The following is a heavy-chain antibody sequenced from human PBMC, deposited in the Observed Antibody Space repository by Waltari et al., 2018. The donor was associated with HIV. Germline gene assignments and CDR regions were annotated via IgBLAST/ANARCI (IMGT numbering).Heavy chain of an antibody. J-gene: IGHJ6*02. D-gene: IGHD1-1*01. CDR3: ARDGPGDYYYYGVDV. CDR1: GDTVSCSNSA. CDR2: TYYRSKWYS. V-gene: IGHV6-1*01. Sequence: QVVLQQSGPGLLKSSQTLSLTCAISGDTVSCSNSAWNWIRQSPSRGLEWLGRTYYRSKWYSDYALSVRSRITIRADTSKNQFSLQLNSVTPEDTAVYFCARDGPGDYYYYGVDVWGLGTTITVSS.